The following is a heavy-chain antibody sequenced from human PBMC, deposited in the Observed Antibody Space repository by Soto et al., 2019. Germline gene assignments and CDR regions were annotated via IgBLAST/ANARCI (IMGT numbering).Heavy chain of an antibody. D-gene: IGHD1-1*01. J-gene: IGHJ6*02. CDR1: GFTVSSNY. Sequence: GGSLRLSCAASGFTVSSNYMSWVRQAPGKGLEWVSVIYSGGSTYYADSVKGRFTISRDNSKNTLYLQMNSLRAEDTAVYYCARVNWNPWGMDAWGQGTTVTVSS. CDR3: ARVNWNPWGMDA. V-gene: IGHV3-53*01. CDR2: IYSGGST.